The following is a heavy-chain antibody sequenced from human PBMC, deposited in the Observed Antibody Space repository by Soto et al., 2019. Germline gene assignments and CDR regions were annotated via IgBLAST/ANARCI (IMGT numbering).Heavy chain of an antibody. CDR2: IYYSGST. CDR3: ARVNVLRYFDWLSIPPATFDY. Sequence: SETLSLTCTVSGGSISSYYWGWIRQPPGKGLEWIGYIYYSGSTNYNPSLKSRVTISVDTSKNQFSLKLSSVTAADTAVYYCARVNVLRYFDWLSIPPATFDYWGQGTLVTVSS. V-gene: IGHV4-59*01. CDR1: GGSISSYY. D-gene: IGHD3-9*01. J-gene: IGHJ4*02.